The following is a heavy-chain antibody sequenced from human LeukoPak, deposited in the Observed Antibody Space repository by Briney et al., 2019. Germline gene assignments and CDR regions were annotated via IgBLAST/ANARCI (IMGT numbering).Heavy chain of an antibody. Sequence: GGSLRLSCAVSGFPFTRFYMSWLRQAPGKGLEWISYIGLSGSPLDYADSVRGRFTISRDNAKNSLYLELNSLRAEDTAVYYCARKDFSSGSFSYWGQGTLVTVSS. J-gene: IGHJ4*02. CDR2: IGLSGSPL. D-gene: IGHD3-22*01. V-gene: IGHV3-11*04. CDR3: ARKDFSSGSFSY. CDR1: GFPFTRFY.